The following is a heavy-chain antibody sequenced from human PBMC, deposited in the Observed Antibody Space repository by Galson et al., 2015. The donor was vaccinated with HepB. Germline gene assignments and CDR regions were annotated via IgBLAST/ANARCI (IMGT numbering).Heavy chain of an antibody. CDR3: AKGAIQGESYYYDSSGYYGGY. Sequence: LRLSCAASGFTFSSYGMHWVRQAPGKGLEWVAFIRYDGSNKYYADSVKGRFTISRDNSKNTLYLQMNSLRAEDAAVYYCAKGAIQGESYYYDSSGYYGGYWGQGTLVTVSS. V-gene: IGHV3-30*02. J-gene: IGHJ4*02. CDR2: IRYDGSNK. D-gene: IGHD3-22*01. CDR1: GFTFSSYG.